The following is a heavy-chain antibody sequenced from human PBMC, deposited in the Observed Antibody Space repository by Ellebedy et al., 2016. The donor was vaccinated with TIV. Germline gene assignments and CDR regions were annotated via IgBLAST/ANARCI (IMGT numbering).Heavy chain of an antibody. D-gene: IGHD3-22*01. CDR1: GFTFSSYG. J-gene: IGHJ4*02. V-gene: IGHV3-30*03. CDR2: ISYDGSNK. CDR3: ARDRYYDSSGSPPAY. Sequence: GESLKISCAASGFTFSSYGMHWVRQAPGKGLEWVAVISYDGSNKNYADSVKGRFTISRDTSKNTLYLQMNSLRAEDTAVYYCARDRYYDSSGSPPAYWGQGTLVTVSS.